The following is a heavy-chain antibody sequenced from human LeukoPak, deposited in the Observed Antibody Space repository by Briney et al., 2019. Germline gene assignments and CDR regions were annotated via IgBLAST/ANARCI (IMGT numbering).Heavy chain of an antibody. CDR1: GFTFSSYA. J-gene: IGHJ4*02. V-gene: IGHV3-23*01. Sequence: QAGGSLRLSCAASGFTFSSYAMSWVRQAPGKGLEWVSAISGSGGSTYYADSVKGRFTISRDNAKNSLYLQMNSLRAEDTAVYYCARGRPYYDSSGYYDYWGQGTLVTVSS. CDR3: ARGRPYYDSSGYYDY. CDR2: ISGSGGST. D-gene: IGHD3-22*01.